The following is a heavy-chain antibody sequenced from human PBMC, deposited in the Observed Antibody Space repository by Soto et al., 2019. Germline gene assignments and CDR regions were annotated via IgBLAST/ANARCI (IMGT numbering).Heavy chain of an antibody. Sequence: ASVKVSCKASGYTFTSYYMHWVRQAPGQGLEWMGIINPSGGSTSYAQKFQGRVTMTRDTSTSTVYMELSSLRSEDTAVYYCARDGNNYYDSSGYYYSPFFDYWGQGTLVTVSS. D-gene: IGHD3-22*01. CDR3: ARDGNNYYDSSGYYYSPFFDY. V-gene: IGHV1-46*01. CDR1: GYTFTSYY. CDR2: INPSGGST. J-gene: IGHJ4*02.